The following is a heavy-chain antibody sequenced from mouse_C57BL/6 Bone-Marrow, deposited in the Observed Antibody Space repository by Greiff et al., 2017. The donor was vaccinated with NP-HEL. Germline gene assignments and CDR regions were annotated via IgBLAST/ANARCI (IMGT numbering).Heavy chain of an antibody. V-gene: IGHV14-4*01. Sequence: VQLQQSGAELVRPGASVKLSCTASGFNIKDDYMHWVKQRPEQGLEWIGWIDPENGDTEYASKFQGKATITADTSSNTAYLQLSSLTAEDTAVYYGTTGAAQGYYFDYWGQGTTLTVSS. CDR2: IDPENGDT. J-gene: IGHJ2*01. CDR1: GFNIKDDY. D-gene: IGHD3-2*02. CDR3: TTGAAQGYYFDY.